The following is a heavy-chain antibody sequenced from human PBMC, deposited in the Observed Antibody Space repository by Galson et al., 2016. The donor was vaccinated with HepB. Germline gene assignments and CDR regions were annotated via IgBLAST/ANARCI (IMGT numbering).Heavy chain of an antibody. CDR2: ISVNAGRY. D-gene: IGHD3-10*01. V-gene: IGHV3-23*01. Sequence: SLRLSCAASGFSFSNFATSWVRQAPGKGLERVAAISVNAGRYFYAVSASGRFTIYRDSSNNMLYLQMNSLIAEDTAIYYCAKGHGIQYYGSGSFYKFLDGMDVWGQGTTVTVSS. CDR1: GFSFSNFA. J-gene: IGHJ6*02. CDR3: AKGHGIQYYGSGSFYKFLDGMDV.